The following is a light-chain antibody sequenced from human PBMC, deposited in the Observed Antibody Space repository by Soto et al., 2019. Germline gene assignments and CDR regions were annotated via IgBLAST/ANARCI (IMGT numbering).Light chain of an antibody. CDR2: DAS. CDR3: QQYGSSPPVT. CDR1: QSISSW. V-gene: IGKV1-5*01. J-gene: IGKJ3*01. Sequence: DIQMTQSPSTLSASVGDRVTITCRASQSISSWLAWYQQKPGKAPKLLIYDASSLESGVPSRFSGSGPGTDFTLTISSLEPEDFAVYYCQQYGSSPPVTFGPGTKVDIK.